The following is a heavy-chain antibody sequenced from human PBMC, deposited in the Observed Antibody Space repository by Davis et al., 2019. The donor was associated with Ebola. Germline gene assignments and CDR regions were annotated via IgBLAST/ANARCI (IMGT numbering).Heavy chain of an antibody. CDR3: ARGRAYYGSGSYYRGYGMDV. D-gene: IGHD3-10*01. J-gene: IGHJ6*02. V-gene: IGHV4-61*08. CDR1: GGSISSGGYS. Sequence: SETLSLTCAVSGGSISSGGYSWSWIRQPPGKGLEWIGYIYYSGSTNYNPSLKSRVTISVDTSKNQFSLKLSSVTAADTAVYYCARGRAYYGSGSYYRGYGMDVWGQGTTVTVSS. CDR2: IYYSGST.